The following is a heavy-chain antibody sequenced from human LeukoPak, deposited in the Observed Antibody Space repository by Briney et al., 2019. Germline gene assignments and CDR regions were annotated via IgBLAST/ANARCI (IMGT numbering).Heavy chain of an antibody. CDR2: IGGSGSSR. Sequence: GGSLRLSCAASGFIFSSYAMNWVRQAPGKGLEWVSAIGGSGSSRSYADSVKGRFAISRDNSKNTLYLQMNSLRAEDTAVYYCAKAPIKNTSSSDAFDIWGQGTMVTVSS. CDR1: GFIFSSYA. D-gene: IGHD6-6*01. J-gene: IGHJ3*02. V-gene: IGHV3-23*01. CDR3: AKAPIKNTSSSDAFDI.